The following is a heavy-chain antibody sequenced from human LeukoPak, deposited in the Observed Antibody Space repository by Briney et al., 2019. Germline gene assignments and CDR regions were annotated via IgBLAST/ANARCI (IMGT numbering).Heavy chain of an antibody. V-gene: IGHV3-23*01. J-gene: IGHJ4*01. CDR1: GFTFSSYA. CDR3: AKRWSLEAAGHAFDY. D-gene: IGHD6-25*01. Sequence: PGGSLRLSCVASGFTFSSYAMSWVRQAPGKGLEWVSGISDSGGSTYYADSVKGRFTISRDNSENTLYLHMNSLRVEDTAVYYCAKRWSLEAAGHAFDYWGQRTLVTVSS. CDR2: ISDSGGST.